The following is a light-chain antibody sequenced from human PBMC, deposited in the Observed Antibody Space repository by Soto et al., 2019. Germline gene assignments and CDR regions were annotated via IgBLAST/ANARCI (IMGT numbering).Light chain of an antibody. J-gene: IGKJ5*01. Sequence: MTQTPLSLSVTPGQPASLSCKSSQSLLHSDGKTYLHWYQQKPGRAPKLLIYDASNLEAGVPSRFRGSGSGTDFTFTISRLQPEDIATYYCQQYENLPTFGQGTRLEIK. CDR2: DAS. V-gene: IGKV1-33*01. CDR1: QSLLHSDGKTY. CDR3: QQYENLPT.